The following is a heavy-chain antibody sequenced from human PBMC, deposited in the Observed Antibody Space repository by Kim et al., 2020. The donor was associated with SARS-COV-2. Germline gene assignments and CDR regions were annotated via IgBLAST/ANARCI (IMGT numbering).Heavy chain of an antibody. V-gene: IGHV1-8*01. D-gene: IGHD4-4*01. Sequence: ASVKVSCKASGYTFTSYDINWVRQATGQGLEWMGWMNPNSGNTGYAQKFQGRVTMTRNTSISTAYMELSSLRSEDTAVYYCARDPSSGYSNYGYWFDPWGQGTLVTVSS. CDR2: MNPNSGNT. J-gene: IGHJ5*02. CDR3: ARDPSSGYSNYGYWFDP. CDR1: GYTFTSYD.